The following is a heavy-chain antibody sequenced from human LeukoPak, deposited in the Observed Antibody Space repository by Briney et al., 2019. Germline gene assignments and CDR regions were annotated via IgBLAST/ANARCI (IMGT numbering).Heavy chain of an antibody. J-gene: IGHJ2*01. CDR1: GFTFSSYN. D-gene: IGHD6-13*01. CDR2: ISSSSSTI. V-gene: IGHV3-48*04. Sequence: PGGSLRLSCAASGFTFSSYNMNWVRQAPGKGLEWVSHISSSSSTIYYADSVKGRFTISRDNAKNSLYLQMNSLRAEDTAVYYCARAPGYSSSWGQYWYFDLWGRGTLVTVSS. CDR3: ARAPGYSSSWGQYWYFDL.